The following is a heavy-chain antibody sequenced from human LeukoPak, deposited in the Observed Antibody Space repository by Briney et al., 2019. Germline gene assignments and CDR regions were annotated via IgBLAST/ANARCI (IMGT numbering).Heavy chain of an antibody. J-gene: IGHJ4*02. Sequence: HGESLKISCKGSGYSFTSYWIGWVRQMPGKGLEWMGVIDPSDSEITYSPSFQGHVTISVDKSVNTAYLQWTTLKASDTALYYCARHRAVGGGHSTTWYTDYWGQGTLVSVSS. CDR3: ARHRAVGGGHSTTWYTDY. V-gene: IGHV5-51*01. CDR2: IDPSDSEI. CDR1: GYSFTSYW. D-gene: IGHD6-13*01.